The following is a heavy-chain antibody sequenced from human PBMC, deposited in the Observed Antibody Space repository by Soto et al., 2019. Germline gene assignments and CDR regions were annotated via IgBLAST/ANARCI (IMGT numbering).Heavy chain of an antibody. CDR2: INSDGSST. CDR1: GFTFSSYW. J-gene: IGHJ4*02. CDR3: ARGDRRDGYNPLDY. V-gene: IGHV3-74*02. Sequence: EVQLLDSGGGLAQPGGSLRLSCAASGFTFSSYWMHWVRQAPGKGLVWVSRINSDGSSTSYADSVKGRFTISRDNAKNTLYLQMNSLRAEDTAVYYCARGDRRDGYNPLDYWGQGTLVTVSS. D-gene: IGHD5-12*01.